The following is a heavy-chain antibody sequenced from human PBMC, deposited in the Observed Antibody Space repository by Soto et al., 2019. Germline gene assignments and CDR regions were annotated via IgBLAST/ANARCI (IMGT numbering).Heavy chain of an antibody. CDR3: AILSN. V-gene: IGHV3-23*01. J-gene: IGHJ4*02. Sequence: GSLRLSCAASGFTFHNYAMSWVRQAPGKGLEWVSSINGPGDGTTHYADSVKGRFTISRDNFKNTLYLQMNNLRAEDTAVYYCAILSNWGQGTLVTVSS. D-gene: IGHD6-6*01. CDR1: GFTFHNYA. CDR2: INGPGDGTT.